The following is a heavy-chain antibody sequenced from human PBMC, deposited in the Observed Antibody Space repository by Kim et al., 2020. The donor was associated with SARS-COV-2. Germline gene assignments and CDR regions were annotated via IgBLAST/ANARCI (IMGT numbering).Heavy chain of an antibody. CDR1: GFTFSSYA. Sequence: GGSLRLSCAASGFTFSSYAMHWVRQAPGKGLEWVAVISYDGSNKYYADSVKGRFTISRDNSKNTLYLQMNSLRAEDTAVYYCARENYDSSGYYSYYYYYYMDVWGKGTTVTVSS. CDR3: ARENYDSSGYYSYYYYYYMDV. V-gene: IGHV3-30-3*01. J-gene: IGHJ6*03. CDR2: ISYDGSNK. D-gene: IGHD3-22*01.